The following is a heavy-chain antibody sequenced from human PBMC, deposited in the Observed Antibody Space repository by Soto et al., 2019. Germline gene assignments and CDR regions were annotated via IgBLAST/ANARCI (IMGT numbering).Heavy chain of an antibody. CDR3: AKDGDGYNYAEYFQH. V-gene: IGHV1-8*01. J-gene: IGHJ1*01. CDR1: GYTFTSYD. Sequence: QVQLVQSGAEVKKPGASVKVSCKASGYTFTSYDINWVRQATGQGLEWMGWMNPNSGNTGYAQKFQGRVTMTRNTLSLQMNSLRAEDTAVYYCAKDGDGYNYAEYFQHWGQGTLVTVS. D-gene: IGHD5-12*01. CDR2: MNPNSGNT.